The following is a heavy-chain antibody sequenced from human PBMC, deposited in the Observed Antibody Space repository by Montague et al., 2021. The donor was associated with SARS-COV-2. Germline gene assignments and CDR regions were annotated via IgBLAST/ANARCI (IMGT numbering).Heavy chain of an antibody. Sequence: SLRLSCAASGFTFSDYWMHWVRQAPGKGLVWVSRIKGDGTNTIYADSVKGRFAISRDNARNTVYLQMSSLRAEDAAVYYCVRDGDHWDFGYWGQGALVTVSS. CDR2: IKGDGTNT. V-gene: IGHV3-74*01. CDR1: GFTFSDYW. J-gene: IGHJ4*02. CDR3: VRDGDHWDFGY. D-gene: IGHD2-21*01.